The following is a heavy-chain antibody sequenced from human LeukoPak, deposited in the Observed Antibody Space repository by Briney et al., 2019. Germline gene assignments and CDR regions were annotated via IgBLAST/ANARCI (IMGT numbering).Heavy chain of an antibody. J-gene: IGHJ4*02. CDR1: GYTFTSYG. D-gene: IGHD4-17*01. CDR3: ARARTTDRSGAHDY. V-gene: IGHV1-18*01. CDR2: ISAYNGNT. Sequence: ASVKVSCKASGYTFTSYGISWVRQAPGQGLEWMGWISAYNGNTNYAQKLQGRVTMTTDTSTSTAYMELSSLRSEDTAVYYCARARTTDRSGAHDYWGQGTLVTVSS.